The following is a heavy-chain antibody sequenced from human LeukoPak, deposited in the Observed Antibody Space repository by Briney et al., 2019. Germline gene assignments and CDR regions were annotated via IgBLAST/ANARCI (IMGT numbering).Heavy chain of an antibody. J-gene: IGHJ2*01. CDR2: ISSSSSTI. V-gene: IGHV3-48*04. CDR3: ARDRGKGDAPYWYFDL. CDR1: GFAFDDYG. Sequence: GGSLRLSCAASGFAFDDYGMSWVRQAPGKGLEWVSYISSSSSTIYYADSVTGRFTISRDNAKNSLYLLMNSLRAEDTAVYYCARDRGKGDAPYWYFDLWGRGTLVTVSS. D-gene: IGHD2-21*02.